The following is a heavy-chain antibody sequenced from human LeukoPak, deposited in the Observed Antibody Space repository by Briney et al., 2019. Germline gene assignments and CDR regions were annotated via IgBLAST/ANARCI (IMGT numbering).Heavy chain of an antibody. Sequence: GGSLRLSCAASGFTFSSYGMHWVRQAPGKGLEWVAVIWYDGSNKYYADSVKGRFTISRDNSKNTLYLQMKSLRAEDTAVYYCAKDLGLLRYFDWLLDYWGQGTLVTVSS. D-gene: IGHD3-9*01. J-gene: IGHJ4*02. CDR3: AKDLGLLRYFDWLLDY. CDR2: IWYDGSNK. CDR1: GFTFSSYG. V-gene: IGHV3-33*06.